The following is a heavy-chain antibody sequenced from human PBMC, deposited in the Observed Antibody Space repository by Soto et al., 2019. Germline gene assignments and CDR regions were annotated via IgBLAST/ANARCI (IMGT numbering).Heavy chain of an antibody. Sequence: HPGGSLRLSCAASGFTFSSYGMHWVRQAPGKGLEWVAVIWYDGSNKYYADSVKGRFTISRDNSKNTLYLQMNSLRAEDTAVYYCATGSYCSSTSCYPNYHYYMDVWGKGTTVTVSS. J-gene: IGHJ6*03. CDR2: IWYDGSNK. V-gene: IGHV3-33*01. CDR3: ATGSYCSSTSCYPNYHYYMDV. D-gene: IGHD2-2*01. CDR1: GFTFSSYG.